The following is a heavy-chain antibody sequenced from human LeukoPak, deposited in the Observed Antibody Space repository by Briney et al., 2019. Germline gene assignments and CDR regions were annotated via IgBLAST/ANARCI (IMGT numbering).Heavy chain of an antibody. V-gene: IGHV4-39*07. CDR1: GDSISSSSYH. CDR2: IYYTGIT. J-gene: IGHJ4*02. D-gene: IGHD3-10*01. CDR3: ARDRGSGNYYIFGY. Sequence: PSETLSLTCTVSGDSISSSSYHWGWIRQPPGKGLEWIGSIYYTGITYNNPSLKSRATISVDTSENQFSLKLSSVTAADTAVYYCARDRGSGNYYIFGYWGQGTLVTVSS.